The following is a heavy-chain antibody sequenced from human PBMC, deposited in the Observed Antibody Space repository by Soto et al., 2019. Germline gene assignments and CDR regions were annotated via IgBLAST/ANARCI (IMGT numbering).Heavy chain of an antibody. D-gene: IGHD3-10*01. Sequence: SETLSLTCTVSGGSISSYYWSWIRQPPGKGLEWIGYIYYSGSTNYNPSLKSRVTISVDTSKNQFSLKLSSVTAADTAVYYCARGRLLRLGDENWFDPWGQGTLVTFSS. J-gene: IGHJ5*02. CDR2: IYYSGST. V-gene: IGHV4-59*01. CDR3: ARGRLLRLGDENWFDP. CDR1: GGSISSYY.